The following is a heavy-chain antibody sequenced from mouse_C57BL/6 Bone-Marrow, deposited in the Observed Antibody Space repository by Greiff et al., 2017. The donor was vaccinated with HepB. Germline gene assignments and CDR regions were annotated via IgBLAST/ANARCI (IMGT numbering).Heavy chain of an antibody. V-gene: IGHV5-9*01. Sequence: EVKVVESGGGLVKPGGSLKLSCAASGFTFSSYTMSWVRQTPEKRLEWVATISGGGGNTYYPDSVKGRFTISRDNAKNTLYLQMSSLRSEDTALYYCARYYYYGSSYWYFDVWGTGTTVTVSS. CDR1: GFTFSSYT. D-gene: IGHD1-1*01. CDR2: ISGGGGNT. J-gene: IGHJ1*03. CDR3: ARYYYYGSSYWYFDV.